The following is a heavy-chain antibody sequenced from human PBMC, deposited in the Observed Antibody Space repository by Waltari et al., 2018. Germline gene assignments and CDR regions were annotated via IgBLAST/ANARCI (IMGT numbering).Heavy chain of an antibody. CDR3: AKEEWLGGMNYFDY. J-gene: IGHJ4*02. CDR1: GFTCRHVA. V-gene: IGHV3-23*05. D-gene: IGHD6-19*01. CDR2: INNSGTTT. Sequence: EVQLLESGGGLAQPGGALRLSCVCTGFTCRHVAIGWVRQASGKGLQCVSKINNSGTTTYYADSVKGRFTISRDNSKNTLYLQMNSLRAEDTAIYYCAKEEWLGGMNYFDYWGQGIQVTVSS.